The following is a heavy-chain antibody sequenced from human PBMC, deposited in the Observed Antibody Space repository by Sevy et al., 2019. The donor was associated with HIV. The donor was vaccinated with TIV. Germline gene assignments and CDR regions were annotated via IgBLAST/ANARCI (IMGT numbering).Heavy chain of an antibody. CDR1: GFTFSSYA. Sequence: GGSLRLSCAASGFTFSSYAMHWVRQAPGKGLEWVAVISYDGSNKYYADPVKGRFTISRDNSKNTLYLQMNSLRAEDTAVYYCARDLGSGYYYGWFDPWGQGTLVTVSS. CDR3: ARDLGSGYYYGWFDP. J-gene: IGHJ5*02. CDR2: ISYDGSNK. D-gene: IGHD3-22*01. V-gene: IGHV3-30-3*01.